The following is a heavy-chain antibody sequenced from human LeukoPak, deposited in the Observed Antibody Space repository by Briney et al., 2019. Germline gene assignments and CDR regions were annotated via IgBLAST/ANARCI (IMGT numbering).Heavy chain of an antibody. Sequence: ASAKVSCKASGYTFTGYYIHWVRQAPGQGLEWMGWINPNSGGRDYAQKFQGRVTMTRDPSISTAYMELSRLTSDDTAVYYCARTTGYGDYAAWLDPWGQGTLVSVSS. D-gene: IGHD4-17*01. CDR2: INPNSGGR. J-gene: IGHJ5*02. CDR3: ARTTGYGDYAAWLDP. V-gene: IGHV1-2*02. CDR1: GYTFTGYY.